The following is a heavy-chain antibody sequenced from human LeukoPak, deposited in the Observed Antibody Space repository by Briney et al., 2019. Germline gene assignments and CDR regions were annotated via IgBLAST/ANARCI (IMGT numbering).Heavy chain of an antibody. CDR2: IFGADKNTT. CDR1: GFPFSSYA. CDR3: AKRNTMVRGGPCFDY. J-gene: IGHJ4*02. V-gene: IGHV3-23*01. D-gene: IGHD3-10*01. Sequence: GGSLRLSCAASGFPFSSYAMNWVRQAPGKGLEWVSIIFGADKNTTYYAGSVKGRFTVSRDNSKNTLDLQMTDLRPEDTAIYYCAKRNTMVRGGPCFDYWGQGILVAVSS.